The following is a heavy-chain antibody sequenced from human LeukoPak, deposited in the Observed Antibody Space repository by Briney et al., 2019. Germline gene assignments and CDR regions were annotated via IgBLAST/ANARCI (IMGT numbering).Heavy chain of an antibody. CDR3: ARDTYRQWLTQGGYFQH. J-gene: IGHJ1*01. CDR1: GFTFSNYA. V-gene: IGHV3-30*04. D-gene: IGHD6-19*01. CDR2: ISYDGSNK. Sequence: SGGSLRLSCAASGFTFSNYAIHWVRRPPGKGLEWVAVISYDGSNKFYADSVKGRFTISRDNSKNTLYLQMNSLRAEDTAVYYCARDTYRQWLTQGGYFQHWGQGTLVTVSS.